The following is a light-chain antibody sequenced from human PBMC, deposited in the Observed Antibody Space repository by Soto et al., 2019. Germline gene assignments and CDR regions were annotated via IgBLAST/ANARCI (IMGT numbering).Light chain of an antibody. CDR2: DTS. V-gene: IGKV1-5*01. CDR3: QEHTRVT. J-gene: IGKJ2*01. Sequence: DIQMTQSPSTLSASVGDRVTITCRAGQSIRDWLAWYQQITGKAHKLLIFDTSTLQSGVPSRFSGSGAGTEFTLTISSLQPDDFGTYYLQEHTRVTFGRGTRLEIK. CDR1: QSIRDW.